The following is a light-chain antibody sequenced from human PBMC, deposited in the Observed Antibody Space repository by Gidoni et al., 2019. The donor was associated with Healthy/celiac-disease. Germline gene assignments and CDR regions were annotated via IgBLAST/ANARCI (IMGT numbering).Light chain of an antibody. V-gene: IGKV2-30*01. CDR1: QSLVNKDSNNY. CDR3: MQDTNWPTT. Sequence: QPAVIDRRTSQSLVNKDSNNYLNWYQQKPGKAPRLLIYKVSNRETGVPERFSGSGSGTDFTLKISRVEAEDIGIYYCMQDTNWPTTFGQGTKLEIK. J-gene: IGKJ2*01. CDR2: KVS.